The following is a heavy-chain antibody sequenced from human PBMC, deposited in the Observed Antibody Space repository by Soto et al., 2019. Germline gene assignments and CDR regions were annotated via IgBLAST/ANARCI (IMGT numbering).Heavy chain of an antibody. V-gene: IGHV3-23*01. Sequence: GGSLRLSCAASGFSFNNYAMNWVRQAPGRGLEWVSALSGRGDSTHYADSVKGRFTISRDNSKNTLYLQMNSLRAEDTAVYYCARHGXRVYYDNSDYYYYGMDVWGQGTTVTVSS. CDR2: LSGRGDST. CDR3: ARHGXRVYYDNSDYYYYGMDV. D-gene: IGHD3-22*01. J-gene: IGHJ6*02. CDR1: GFSFNNYA.